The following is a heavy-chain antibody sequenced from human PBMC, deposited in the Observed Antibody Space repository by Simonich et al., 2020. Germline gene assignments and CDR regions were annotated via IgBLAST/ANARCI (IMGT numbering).Heavy chain of an antibody. Sequence: QVQLQQWGAGLLKPSETLSLTCAVYGGSFSGYYWSWIRQPPGKGLEWIGEINHSGSTNYNPSLKGRVTISVDTSKNQFSQKLSSVTAADTAVYYCARGLRVAAAGTAFQHWGQGTLVTVSS. D-gene: IGHD6-13*01. CDR3: ARGLRVAAAGTAFQH. CDR1: GGSFSGYY. J-gene: IGHJ1*01. V-gene: IGHV4-34*01. CDR2: INHSGST.